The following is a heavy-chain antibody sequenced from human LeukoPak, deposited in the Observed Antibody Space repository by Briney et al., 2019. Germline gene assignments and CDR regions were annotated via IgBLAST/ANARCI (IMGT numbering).Heavy chain of an antibody. V-gene: IGHV4-59*01. CDR1: GDSISRYY. CDR2: MFYTGTT. Sequence: SETLSLTCSVPGDSISRYYWGWIRQSPGKGLEWIGYMFYTGTTNYTPSLKSRLTISVDTSKNQFSLRLRSVTAADAAVYYCARGEGSGWYYFDYWGQGTLVSVSS. CDR3: ARGEGSGWYYFDY. J-gene: IGHJ4*02. D-gene: IGHD6-19*01.